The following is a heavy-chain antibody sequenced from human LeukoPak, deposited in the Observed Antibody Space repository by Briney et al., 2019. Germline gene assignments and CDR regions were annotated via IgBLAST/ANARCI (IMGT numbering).Heavy chain of an antibody. Sequence: PGGSLGLSCAASEFIFGSYAMTWVRQGPGKGLEWVSTISGSGDSTYYADSVKGRFTISRDNSKNTLYLEMNSPRAEDAAVYYCAKCHYYDRSGYYYHALDIWGQGTMVTFSS. CDR1: EFIFGSYA. D-gene: IGHD3-22*01. CDR3: AKCHYYDRSGYYYHALDI. CDR2: ISGSGDST. V-gene: IGHV3-23*01. J-gene: IGHJ3*02.